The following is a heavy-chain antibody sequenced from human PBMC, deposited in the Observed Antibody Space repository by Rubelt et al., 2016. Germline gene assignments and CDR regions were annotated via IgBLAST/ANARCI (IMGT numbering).Heavy chain of an antibody. CDR3: ARHTGIAVAGPIDY. V-gene: IGHV4-34*11. CDR2: IYYSGST. J-gene: IGHJ4*02. CDR1: GGSFSGYY. Sequence: QVQLQQWGAGLLKPSETLSLTCAVYGGSFSGYYWSWIRQPPGKGLEWIGYIYYSGSTNSNPSLKSRGTSSVDTSKNQFSLKLSSVTAADTAVYYCARHTGIAVAGPIDYWGQGTLVTVSS. D-gene: IGHD6-19*01.